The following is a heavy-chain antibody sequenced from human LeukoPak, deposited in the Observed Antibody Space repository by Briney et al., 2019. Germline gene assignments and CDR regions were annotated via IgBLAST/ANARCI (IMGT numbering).Heavy chain of an antibody. D-gene: IGHD3-10*01. CDR3: AKDVSGGSYFDY. V-gene: IGHV3-23*01. Sequence: GESLRLSCAGSGFTFSSYAMNWVRQAPGKGLEWVSVISGSGDSTYYADSVKSRFTISRDNSKNTLYLHMNSLRVEDTAVYYCAKDVSGGSYFDYWGQGTLVTVSS. CDR2: ISGSGDST. J-gene: IGHJ4*02. CDR1: GFTFSSYA.